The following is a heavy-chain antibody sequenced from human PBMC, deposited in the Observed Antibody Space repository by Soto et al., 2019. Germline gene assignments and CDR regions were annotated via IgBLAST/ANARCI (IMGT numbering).Heavy chain of an antibody. CDR1: GASISTSSDF. J-gene: IGHJ4*02. V-gene: IGHV4-39*01. Sequence: PSETLSLTCSVSGASISTSSDFWGWIRHAPGKGLEWIGNVYQSGTTRLNPSLKSRVSIFVDRSKNQFSLELNSATAADRAVYYCARQSEGTSYFDYWGQGILVTVSS. D-gene: IGHD2-2*01. CDR2: VYQSGTT. CDR3: ARQSEGTSYFDY.